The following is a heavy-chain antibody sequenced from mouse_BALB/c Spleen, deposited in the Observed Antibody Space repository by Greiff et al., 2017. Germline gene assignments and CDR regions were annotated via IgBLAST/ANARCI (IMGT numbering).Heavy chain of an antibody. J-gene: IGHJ1*01. CDR3: ARGYYGNYGYFDV. CDR1: GFTFSDYG. CDR2: ISNLAYSI. V-gene: IGHV5-15*02. Sequence: EVKLVESGGGLVQPGGSRKLSCAASGFTFSDYGMAWVRQAPGKGPEWVAFISNLAYSIYYADTVTGRFTISRENAKNTLYLEMSSLRSEDTAMYYCARGYYGNYGYFDVWGAGTTVTVSS. D-gene: IGHD2-1*01.